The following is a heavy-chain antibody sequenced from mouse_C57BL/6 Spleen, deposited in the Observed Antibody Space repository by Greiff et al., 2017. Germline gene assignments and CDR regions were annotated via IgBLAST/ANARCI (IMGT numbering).Heavy chain of an antibody. CDR3: AGRGYYLFDFDY. J-gene: IGHJ2*01. D-gene: IGHD1-1*01. V-gene: IGHV1-52*01. Sequence: VQLQQPGAELVRPGSSVKLSCKASGYTFTSYWMHWVKQRPLQGLEWIGNIDPSDSETHYNQKFKDKATLTVDKSSSTAYMQLSSLTSEDSAVYCCAGRGYYLFDFDYWGQGTTLTVSS. CDR2: IDPSDSET. CDR1: GYTFTSYW.